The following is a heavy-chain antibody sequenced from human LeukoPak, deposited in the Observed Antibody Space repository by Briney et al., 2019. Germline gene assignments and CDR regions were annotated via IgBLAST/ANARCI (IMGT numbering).Heavy chain of an antibody. D-gene: IGHD4-17*01. V-gene: IGHV3-33*01. CDR1: GFTFSSYG. Sequence: GRSLRLSCAASGFTFSSYGMHWVRQAPGKGLEWAAVIWYDGSNKYYADSVKGRFTISRDNSKNTLYLRMNSLRAEDTAVYYCARDYHDYGDYGFGPFDYWGQGTLVTVSS. J-gene: IGHJ4*02. CDR3: ARDYHDYGDYGFGPFDY. CDR2: IWYDGSNK.